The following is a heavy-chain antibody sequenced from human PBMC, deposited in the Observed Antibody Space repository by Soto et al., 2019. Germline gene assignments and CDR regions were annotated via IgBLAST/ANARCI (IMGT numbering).Heavy chain of an antibody. V-gene: IGHV2-5*02. J-gene: IGHJ4*02. Sequence: QITLKESGPTLVKPTQTLTLTCTFSGFSLSTSGVGLGWIRQPPGKALEWLAIIYWDDEKRYSPSLKTRLTVTKDTSKNQVVLTMTNVDPVDTATYYCAHRAYFDSGKQFDYWGQGTLVSVSS. CDR3: AHRAYFDSGKQFDY. CDR1: GFSLSTSGVG. D-gene: IGHD3-10*01. CDR2: IYWDDEK.